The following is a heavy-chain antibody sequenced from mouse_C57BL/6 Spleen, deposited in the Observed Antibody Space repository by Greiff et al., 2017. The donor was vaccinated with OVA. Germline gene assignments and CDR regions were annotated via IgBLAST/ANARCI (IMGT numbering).Heavy chain of an antibody. CDR1: GFSLTSYG. CDR3: ARRKPENYAMDY. CDR2: IWSGGST. V-gene: IGHV2-2*01. J-gene: IGHJ4*01. Sequence: QVQLKESGPGLVQPSQSLTITCTVSGFSLTSYGVHWVRQSPGKGLEWLGVIWSGGSTDYNAAFISRLSISKENSKRQVFFKMNSLQADDTAIYDCARRKPENYAMDYWGQGTSVTVSS.